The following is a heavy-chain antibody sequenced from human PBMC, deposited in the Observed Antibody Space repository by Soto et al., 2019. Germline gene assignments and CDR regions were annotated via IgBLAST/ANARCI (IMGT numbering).Heavy chain of an antibody. D-gene: IGHD3-22*01. CDR1: GDSVSSNSAA. J-gene: IGHJ5*02. CDR2: TYYRSKWYN. CDR3: AKDYYDSEAWFDP. V-gene: IGHV6-1*01. Sequence: SHTLSLTCAISGDSVSSNSAACNWIRHSPSRGLEWLGRTYYRSKWYNDYAVSVKSRITINPDRSKNQISLQLNSVTHQDTAVYYCAKDYYDSEAWFDPWGQGTLVTVPQ.